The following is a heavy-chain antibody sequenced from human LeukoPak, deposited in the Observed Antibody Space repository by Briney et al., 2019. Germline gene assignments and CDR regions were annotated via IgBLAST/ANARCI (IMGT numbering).Heavy chain of an antibody. Sequence: GESLKISCKGSGYSFTSYWIGWVRQMPGKGLEWMGIIYPGDSDTRYSPSFQGQVTISADKSISTAYLQWSSLKASDTAMYYCARVGLGLLWFGELLPMPTGFDYWGQGTLVTVSS. CDR1: GYSFTSYW. CDR2: IYPGDSDT. J-gene: IGHJ4*02. CDR3: ARVGLGLLWFGELLPMPTGFDY. D-gene: IGHD3-10*01. V-gene: IGHV5-51*01.